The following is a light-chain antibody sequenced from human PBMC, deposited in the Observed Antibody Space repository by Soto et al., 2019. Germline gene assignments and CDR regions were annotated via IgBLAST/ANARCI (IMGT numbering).Light chain of an antibody. V-gene: IGLV2-14*01. J-gene: IGLJ1*01. CDR2: EVS. CDR3: SSWTTRRTYV. CDR1: SGDIGGYNF. Sequence: QSVLTQPASVSGSPGQSITISCTGTSGDIGGYNFVSWYQQHPGKVPKLMIYEVSNRPSGVSNRFSGSKSGNTASLTISGLQAEDEADYYCSSWTTRRTYVFGTGTKVTVL.